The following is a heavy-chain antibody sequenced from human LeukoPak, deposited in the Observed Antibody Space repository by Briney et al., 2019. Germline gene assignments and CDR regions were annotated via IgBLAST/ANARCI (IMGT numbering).Heavy chain of an antibody. CDR1: GASVSSGSYY. CDR2: IFYSGST. CDR3: ARDPGVTTGTYYFDS. V-gene: IGHV4-61*01. J-gene: IGHJ4*02. D-gene: IGHD1-1*01. Sequence: SETLSLTCTVPGASVSSGSYYWTWIRQPPGKGLEWIGYIFYSGSTNYNPSLESRVTISFGTSKNQFSLKLTSVTAADTAVYYCARDPGVTTGTYYFDSWGQGSLVTVSS.